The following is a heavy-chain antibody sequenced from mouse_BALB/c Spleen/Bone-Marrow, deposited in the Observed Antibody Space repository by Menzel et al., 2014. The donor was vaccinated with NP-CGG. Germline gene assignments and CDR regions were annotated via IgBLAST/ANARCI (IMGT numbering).Heavy chain of an antibody. CDR2: IYPGDGDT. CDR1: GYTFSNYW. J-gene: IGHJ4*01. Sequence: QVQLQQSGAELVRPGSSVKISCKASGYTFSNYWMNWMKQRPGQSLEWIGQIYPGDGDTNYIGKFTGKATLTADKSSSTAYVQLSSLTSEDSAVYFCASRGDYSYAMDYWSQGTSVTISS. CDR3: ASRGDYSYAMDY. D-gene: IGHD1-1*01. V-gene: IGHV1-80*01.